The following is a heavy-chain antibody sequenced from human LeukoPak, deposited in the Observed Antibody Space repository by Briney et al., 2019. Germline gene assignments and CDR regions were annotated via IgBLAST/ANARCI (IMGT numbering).Heavy chain of an antibody. CDR2: IYTSGST. Sequence: SETLSLTCTVSGGSISGYYWSWIRQPPGKGLEWIGYIYTSGSTNYNPSLNSRVSISIDTFKNQFSLKLSSVTAADTAVYYCARLKRGYNWNDVGYFDYWGQGTLVTVSS. CDR3: ARLKRGYNWNDVGYFDY. CDR1: GGSISGYY. J-gene: IGHJ4*02. V-gene: IGHV4-4*09. D-gene: IGHD1-1*01.